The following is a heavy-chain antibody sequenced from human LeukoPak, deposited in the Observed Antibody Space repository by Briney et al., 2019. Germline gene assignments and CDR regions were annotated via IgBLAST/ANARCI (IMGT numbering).Heavy chain of an antibody. D-gene: IGHD3-3*01. CDR3: AGYTIFGVIIIRAFDY. CDR1: GGSISSYY. J-gene: IGHJ4*02. V-gene: IGHV4-59*12. Sequence: SETLSLTCTVSGGSISSYYWSWIRQPPGKGLEWIGYIYYSGSTNYNPSLKSRVTISVDTSKNQFSLKLSSVTAADTAVYYCAGYTIFGVIIIRAFDYWGQGTLVTVSS. CDR2: IYYSGST.